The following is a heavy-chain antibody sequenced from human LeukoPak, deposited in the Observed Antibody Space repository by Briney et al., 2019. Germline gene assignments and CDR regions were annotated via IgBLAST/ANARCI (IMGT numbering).Heavy chain of an antibody. CDR1: RFTFSSYA. CDR3: ARGPYGDYGRLGEGAFDI. D-gene: IGHD4-17*01. V-gene: IGHV3-23*01. CDR2: LSGSGAST. J-gene: IGHJ3*02. Sequence: GGSLRLSCATSRFTFSSYAISWVRQAPGKGLEWVSGLSGSGASTFYADSVKGRFTISRDNSKNILYLQMVSLRADDTAVYYCARGPYGDYGRLGEGAFDIWGQGTMVTVSS.